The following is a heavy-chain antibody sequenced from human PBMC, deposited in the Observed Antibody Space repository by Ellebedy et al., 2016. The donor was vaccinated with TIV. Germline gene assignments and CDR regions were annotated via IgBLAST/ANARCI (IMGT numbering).Heavy chain of an antibody. D-gene: IGHD3-10*01. CDR2: IYYSGST. J-gene: IGHJ6*02. CDR1: GGSISSSSYY. V-gene: IGHV4-39*01. Sequence: SETLSLTXTVSGGSISSSSYYWGWIRQPPGKGLEWIGSIYYSGSTYYNPSLKSRVTISVDTSKNQFSLKLSSVTAADTAVYYCASHPPRSLWFGESYYHDYYMDFWGHGTTVTVSS. CDR3: ASHPPRSLWFGESYYHDYYMDF.